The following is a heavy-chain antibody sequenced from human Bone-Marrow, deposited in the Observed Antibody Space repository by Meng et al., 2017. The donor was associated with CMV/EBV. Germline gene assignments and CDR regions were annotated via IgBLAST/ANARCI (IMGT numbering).Heavy chain of an antibody. CDR1: GFTFSSYS. CDR2: ISWNSGSI. CDR3: AKDGHYDSSGYLDY. D-gene: IGHD3-22*01. Sequence: SLKISCAASGFTFSSYSMNWVRQAPGKGLEWVSGISWNSGSIGYADSVKGRFTISRDNAKNSLYLQMNSLRAEDTALYYCAKDGHYDSSGYLDYWGQGTLVTVSS. J-gene: IGHJ4*02. V-gene: IGHV3-9*01.